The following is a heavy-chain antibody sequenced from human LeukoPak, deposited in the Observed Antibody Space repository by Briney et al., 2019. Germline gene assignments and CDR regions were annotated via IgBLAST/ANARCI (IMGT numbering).Heavy chain of an antibody. D-gene: IGHD6-13*01. Sequence: TSETLSLTCTVSGGSISSYYWSWFRKPPGKGLEGMGYIYYSGSTNYNPSLKSRVTISVDTSKNQFSLKLSSVTAADTAVYYCARTGIAAAGGWFDPWGQGTLVTVSS. CDR3: ARTGIAAAGGWFDP. CDR2: IYYSGST. V-gene: IGHV4-59*01. CDR1: GGSISSYY. J-gene: IGHJ5*02.